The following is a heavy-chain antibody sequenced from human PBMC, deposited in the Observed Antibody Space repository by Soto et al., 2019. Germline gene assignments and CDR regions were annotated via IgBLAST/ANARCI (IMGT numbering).Heavy chain of an antibody. D-gene: IGHD6-13*01. CDR3: AMTPSYSSSWYVDY. CDR1: GYTFTSYG. Sequence: ASVKFSCKASGYTFTSYGISWVRQAPGQGLEWMGWISAYNGNTNYAQKLQGRVTMTTDTSTSTAYMELRSLRSDDTAVYYCAMTPSYSSSWYVDYWGQGTLVTV. J-gene: IGHJ4*02. V-gene: IGHV1-18*04. CDR2: ISAYNGNT.